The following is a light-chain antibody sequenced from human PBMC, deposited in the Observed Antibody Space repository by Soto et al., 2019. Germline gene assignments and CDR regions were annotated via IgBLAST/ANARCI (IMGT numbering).Light chain of an antibody. V-gene: IGKV1-39*01. J-gene: IGKJ2*01. CDR3: QQSYSTLQYT. Sequence: EIQMTQSPSSLSASVGDRVTITCRASQSISNYLNWYQQKPGKAPNLLIYTASSVHSGVPSRFSGSGSGTDFTLTISSLQPEDFATYYCQQSYSTLQYTFGQGTKLEIK. CDR1: QSISNY. CDR2: TAS.